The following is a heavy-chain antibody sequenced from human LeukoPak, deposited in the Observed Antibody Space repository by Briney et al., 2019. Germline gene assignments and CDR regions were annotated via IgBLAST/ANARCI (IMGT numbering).Heavy chain of an antibody. CDR2: INHSGST. Sequence: PSETLSLTCAVYSGSFSGYYWSWIRQPPGKGLEWIGEINHSGSTNYNPSLKSRVTISVDTPKNQFSLKLSSVTAADTAVYYCARGLYYYGSGSRPPGYWGQGTLVTVSS. J-gene: IGHJ4*02. V-gene: IGHV4-34*01. CDR1: SGSFSGYY. CDR3: ARGLYYYGSGSRPPGY. D-gene: IGHD3-10*01.